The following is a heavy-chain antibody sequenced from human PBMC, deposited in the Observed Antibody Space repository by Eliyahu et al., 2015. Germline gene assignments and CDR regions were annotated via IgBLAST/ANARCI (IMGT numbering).Heavy chain of an antibody. V-gene: IGHV4-31*03. CDR1: GGSXXSGXYY. Sequence: QVQLQESGPGLVKPSQTLSLTCTVSGGSXXSGXYYWSWXRQHPGKGLEWIGYIYYSGSTYYNPSLKSRVTISVDTSKNQFSLKLSSVTAADTAVYYCARALEGRWLQYFDYWGQGTLVTVSS. CDR3: ARALEGRWLQYFDY. CDR2: IYYSGST. D-gene: IGHD5-24*01. J-gene: IGHJ4*02.